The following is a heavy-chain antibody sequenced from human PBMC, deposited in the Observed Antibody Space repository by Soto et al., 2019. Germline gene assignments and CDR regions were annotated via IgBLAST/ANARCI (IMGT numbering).Heavy chain of an antibody. CDR2: IYHSGST. CDR1: GGSISSGGYS. J-gene: IGHJ4*02. Sequence: QLQLQEYGSGLVKPSQTLSLTCAVSGGSISSGGYSWSWIRQPPGKGLEWIGYIYHSGSTNYNPSLKIRVTISVDRSKNQFSLKLSSVTAADTAVYYCAAGGGLPRYYWGQGTLVTVSS. CDR3: AAGGGLPRYY. V-gene: IGHV4-30-2*01. D-gene: IGHD5-12*01.